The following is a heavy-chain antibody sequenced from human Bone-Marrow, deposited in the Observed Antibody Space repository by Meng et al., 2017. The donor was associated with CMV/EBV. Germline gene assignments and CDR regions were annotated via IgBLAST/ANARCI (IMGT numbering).Heavy chain of an antibody. V-gene: IGHV1-58*01. CDR1: GFTFTSSA. Sequence: SVKVSCKASGFTFTSSAVQWVRQARGQRLVWIGWIVVGSGNTNYEQKFQERVTITRDMSTSTAYMELSSLRSEDTAVYYCAASTYDFWSGPYYYGMDVWGQGTTATVPS. D-gene: IGHD3-3*01. CDR2: IVVGSGNT. J-gene: IGHJ6*02. CDR3: AASTYDFWSGPYYYGMDV.